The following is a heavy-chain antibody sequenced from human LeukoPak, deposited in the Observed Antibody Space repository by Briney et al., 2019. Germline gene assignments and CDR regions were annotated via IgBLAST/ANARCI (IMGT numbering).Heavy chain of an antibody. Sequence: SETLSLTCAVYGGSFSGYYWSWIRQPPGKGLEWIGEINHSGSTNYNPSLKSRVTISVDTSKNQFSLKLSSVTAADTAVYYCARDLYGGDPLDYWGQGTLVTVSS. D-gene: IGHD2-21*02. CDR2: INHSGST. CDR3: ARDLYGGDPLDY. V-gene: IGHV4-34*01. CDR1: GGSFSGYY. J-gene: IGHJ4*02.